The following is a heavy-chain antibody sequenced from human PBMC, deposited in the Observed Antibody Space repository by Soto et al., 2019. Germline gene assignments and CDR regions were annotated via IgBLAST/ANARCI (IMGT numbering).Heavy chain of an antibody. CDR1: GFIVNDRF. D-gene: IGHD1-1*01. V-gene: IGHV3-66*01. CDR3: ASRPGVFGTPDVLTIDY. Sequence: EVQLGESGGDLAQPGGSLRLSCAVSGFIVNDRFMSWVRQAQGKGLEWVSFLYSDGTIYYADSVKGRFTISRDNSKNTLYLQMNNLRAEDTAVYYCASRPGVFGTPDVLTIDYWGQGALVTVSS. CDR2: LYSDGTI. J-gene: IGHJ4*02.